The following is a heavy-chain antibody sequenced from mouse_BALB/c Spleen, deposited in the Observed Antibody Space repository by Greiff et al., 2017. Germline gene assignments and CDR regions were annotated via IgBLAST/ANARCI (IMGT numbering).Heavy chain of an antibody. CDR3: ARDETTVVFDY. J-gene: IGHJ2*01. CDR1: GFTFSSYG. V-gene: IGHV5-6-3*01. CDR2: INSNGGST. Sequence: EVKLMESGGGLVQPGGSLKLSCAASGFTFSSYGMSWVRQTPDKRLELVATINSNGGSTYYPDSVKGRITISRDNAKNTLYLQMSSLKSEDTAMYYCARDETTVVFDYWGQGTTLTVSS. D-gene: IGHD1-1*01.